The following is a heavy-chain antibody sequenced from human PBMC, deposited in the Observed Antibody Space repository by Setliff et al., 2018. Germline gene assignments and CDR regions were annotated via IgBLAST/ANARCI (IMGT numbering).Heavy chain of an antibody. CDR2: ISAYNGNT. D-gene: IGHD6-13*01. CDR1: GYTFTSYG. V-gene: IGHV1-18*01. CDR3: ARWYSSSWHLGNDY. J-gene: IGHJ4*02. Sequence: ASVKVSCKASGYTFTSYGISWVRQAPGQGLEWMGWISAYNGNTDYAQKLQGRVTMTTDTSTSTAYMELRSLRSDDTAVYYCARWYSSSWHLGNDYWGQGTLVTVSS.